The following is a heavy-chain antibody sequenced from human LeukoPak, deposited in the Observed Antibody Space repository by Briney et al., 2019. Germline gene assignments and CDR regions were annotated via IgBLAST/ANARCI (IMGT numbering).Heavy chain of an antibody. V-gene: IGHV1-46*01. CDR3: ATRITMVRCHDAFDI. J-gene: IGHJ3*02. CDR1: GYTFTSYY. CDR2: INPSGGST. D-gene: IGHD3-10*01. Sequence: GASVKVSCKASGYTFTSYYMHWVRQAPGQGLEWMGIINPSGGSTSYAQKFQGRVTMTRDTSTSTVYMELSSLRSEDMAVYYCATRITMVRCHDAFDIWGQGTMGTVSS.